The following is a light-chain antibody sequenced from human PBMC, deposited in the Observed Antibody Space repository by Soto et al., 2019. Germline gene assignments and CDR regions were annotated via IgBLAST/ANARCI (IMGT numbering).Light chain of an antibody. Sequence: IVLTQSPGTLSLSPGERATLSCRASQSVSSCYLAWYQQKPGQAPRLLIYGASSRATGIPDRFSGSGSGTDFTLTISRLEPEDFAVYYCQQYGSSPRTFGQGTKLEIK. J-gene: IGKJ2*01. CDR2: GAS. CDR3: QQYGSSPRT. CDR1: QSVSSCY. V-gene: IGKV3-20*01.